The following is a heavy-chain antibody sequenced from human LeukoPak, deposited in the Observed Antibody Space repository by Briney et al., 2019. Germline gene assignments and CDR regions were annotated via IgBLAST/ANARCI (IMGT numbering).Heavy chain of an antibody. V-gene: IGHV3-23*01. Sequence: GGSLRLSCAASGFTFSSYAMSWVRQAPGKGLEWVSGIGGNGGSTYYADSAKGRFTISRDNSKNTLYLLMDSLRADDTAVYYCARPASQFYYYHMGVWGQGTTVTVSS. CDR1: GFTFSSYA. CDR2: IGGNGGST. D-gene: IGHD2-2*01. CDR3: ARPASQFYYYHMGV. J-gene: IGHJ6*02.